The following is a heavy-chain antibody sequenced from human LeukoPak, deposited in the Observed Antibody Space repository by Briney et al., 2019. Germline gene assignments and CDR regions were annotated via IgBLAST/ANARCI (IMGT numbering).Heavy chain of an antibody. CDR3: ANSLDYYDSSHSAFDI. D-gene: IGHD3-22*01. CDR1: GFTFSSYG. CDR2: ISYDGSNK. Sequence: GGSLRLSCAASGFTFSSYGMHWVRQAPGKGLEWVAVISYDGSNKYYADSVKGRFTISRDNSKNTLYLQMNSLRAEDTAVYYCANSLDYYDSSHSAFDIWGQGTMVTVSS. V-gene: IGHV3-30*18. J-gene: IGHJ3*02.